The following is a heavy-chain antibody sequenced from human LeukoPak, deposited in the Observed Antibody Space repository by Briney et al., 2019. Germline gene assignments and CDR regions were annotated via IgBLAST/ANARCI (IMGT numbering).Heavy chain of an antibody. V-gene: IGHV3-30*03. CDR2: ISYDGSNK. Sequence: PGRSLRLSCAASGFTFSNYGIHWVRQAPGKGLEWVAVISYDGSNKYYADSVKGRFTISRDNSKNTLYLQMNSLRAEDTAVYYCARGGGYDSSGYLHYFDYWGQGTLVTVSS. CDR1: GFTFSNYG. CDR3: ARGGGYDSSGYLHYFDY. J-gene: IGHJ4*02. D-gene: IGHD3-22*01.